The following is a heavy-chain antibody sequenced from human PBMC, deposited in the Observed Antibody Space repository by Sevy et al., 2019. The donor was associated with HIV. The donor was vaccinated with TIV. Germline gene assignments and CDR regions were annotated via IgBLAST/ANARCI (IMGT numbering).Heavy chain of an antibody. CDR3: AREGCTKPHDY. Sequence: GGSLRLSCAASGFTFSKYSMSWVRQPPGKGLEWVSTLAFGCGEINYADSVKGRFTISRDNSKSSVYLQMDNLGSEDTAVYYCAREGCTKPHDYWGQGTLVTVSS. J-gene: IGHJ4*02. D-gene: IGHD2-8*01. V-gene: IGHV3-23*01. CDR1: GFTFSKYS. CDR2: LAFGCGEI.